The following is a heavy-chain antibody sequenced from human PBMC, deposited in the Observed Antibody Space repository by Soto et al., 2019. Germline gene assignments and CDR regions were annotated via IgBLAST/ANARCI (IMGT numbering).Heavy chain of an antibody. CDR2: IRRKAYGSTT. V-gene: IGHV3-49*03. J-gene: IGHJ4*02. Sequence: SLRLSCRASGFTFGDHEMSWFRQAPGKGRGWVGFIRRKAYGSTTEYAASVKGRFTISRDDSKSIAYLQMTSLKTEDKAVYYCTRGKGSYDSSVDYWGQGTLVTVSS. D-gene: IGHD3-22*01. CDR3: TRGKGSYDSSVDY. CDR1: GFTFGDHE.